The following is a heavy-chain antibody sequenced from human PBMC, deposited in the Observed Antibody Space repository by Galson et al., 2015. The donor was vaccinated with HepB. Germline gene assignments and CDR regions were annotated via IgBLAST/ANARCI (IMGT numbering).Heavy chain of an antibody. J-gene: IGHJ5*01. CDR1: GFTFSSHW. V-gene: IGHV3-74*01. Sequence: SLRLSCAASGFTFSSHWMHWVRQAPGKGLVWVSRLNGGGGGITFADSVKGRFTVSRDNSKNTLYLQMNSLTVEDTAVYYCTRGPDLAVADWFDSWGQGTLVTVSS. D-gene: IGHD6-19*01. CDR3: TRGPDLAVADWFDS. CDR2: LNGGGGGI.